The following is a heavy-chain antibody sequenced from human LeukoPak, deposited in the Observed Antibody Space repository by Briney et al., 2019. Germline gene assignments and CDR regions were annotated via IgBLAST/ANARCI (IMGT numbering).Heavy chain of an antibody. V-gene: IGHV4-38-2*02. CDR2: IYHSGST. J-gene: IGHJ5*02. D-gene: IGHD2-2*02. CDR3: ARRTAHCSSTSCYRVAYNWFDP. CDR1: GYSISSGYY. Sequence: SETLSLTCTVSGYSISSGYYWGWIRQPPGKGLEWIGSIYHSGSTYYNPSLKSRVTISVDTSKNQFSLKLSSVTAADTAVYYCARRTAHCSSTSCYRVAYNWFDPWGQGTLVTVSS.